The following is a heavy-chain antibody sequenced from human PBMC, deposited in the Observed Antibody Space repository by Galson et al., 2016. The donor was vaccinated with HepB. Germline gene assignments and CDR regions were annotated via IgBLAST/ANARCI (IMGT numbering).Heavy chain of an antibody. CDR3: ARWSSTMVRGFIITFQFDS. CDR1: GSTFSSYY. Sequence: SVKVSCKASGSTFSSYYIDWVRQAPGQGLEWMGWISTFNGNTNYAQKFQGRVTLTTDKSTGTAYMDLRSLTPDDTAVYYCARWSSTMVRGFIITFQFDSWGQGALVTVSS. V-gene: IGHV1-18*01. CDR2: ISTFNGNT. J-gene: IGHJ4*02. D-gene: IGHD3-10*01.